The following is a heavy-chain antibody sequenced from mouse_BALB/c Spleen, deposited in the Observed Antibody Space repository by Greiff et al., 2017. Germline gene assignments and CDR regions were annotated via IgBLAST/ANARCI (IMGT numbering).Heavy chain of an antibody. D-gene: IGHD2-1*01. J-gene: IGHJ1*01. Sequence: EVQLQQSGPGLVKPSQTVSLTCTVTGISITTGNYRWSWIRQFPGNKLEWIGYIYYSGTITYNPSLTSRTTITRDTSKNQFFLEMNSLTAEDTATYYCARIYGNHWYFDVWGAGTTVTVSS. CDR1: GISITTGNYR. V-gene: IGHV3-5*02. CDR3: ARIYGNHWYFDV. CDR2: IYYSGTI.